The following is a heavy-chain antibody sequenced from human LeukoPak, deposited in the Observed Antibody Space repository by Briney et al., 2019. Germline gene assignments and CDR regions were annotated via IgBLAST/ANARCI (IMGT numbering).Heavy chain of an antibody. CDR2: VSGSGSTI. V-gene: IGHV3-48*03. CDR1: GFTFSSYE. Sequence: GGSLRLSCAASGFTFSSYEMNWVRQAPGKGLEWVSYVSGSGSTIYYADSVKGRFTISRDNAKNSLYLQMNSLRAEDTAVYYCARDYYYDILTGYYPNWFDPWGLGTLVTVSS. J-gene: IGHJ5*02. CDR3: ARDYYYDILTGYYPNWFDP. D-gene: IGHD3-9*01.